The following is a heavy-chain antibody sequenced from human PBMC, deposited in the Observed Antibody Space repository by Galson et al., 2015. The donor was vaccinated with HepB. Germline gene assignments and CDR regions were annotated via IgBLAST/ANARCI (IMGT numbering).Heavy chain of an antibody. CDR3: ARRNQQEVTGCDP. V-gene: IGHV5-51*01. Sequence: QSGAEVKQPGDSLTISCEATGYNFKKYWIAWVRQTPGKGLEWMAIIYPGDSDTTYSPSFRGRVAISVDNSKSTTYLQWNSLEASDTAIYFCARRNQQEVTGCDPWGQGTLVTVSS. D-gene: IGHD1/OR15-1a*01. CDR2: IYPGDSDT. CDR1: GYNFKKYW. J-gene: IGHJ5*02.